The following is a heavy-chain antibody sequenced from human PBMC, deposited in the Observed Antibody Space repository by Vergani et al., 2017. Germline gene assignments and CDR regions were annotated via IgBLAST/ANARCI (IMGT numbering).Heavy chain of an antibody. CDR1: GYSFTSYW. J-gene: IGHJ5*02. D-gene: IGHD5-12*01. CDR2: IYPGDSDT. V-gene: IGHV5-51*01. CDR3: ARGTDIVATRIRFDP. Sequence: EVQLVQSGAEVKKPGESLTISCKGSGYSFTSYWIGWVRQMPGKGLEWMGIIYPGDSDTRYSPSFQGQVTISADKSISTAYLQWSSLKASDTAMYYCARGTDIVATRIRFDPWGQGTLVTVSS.